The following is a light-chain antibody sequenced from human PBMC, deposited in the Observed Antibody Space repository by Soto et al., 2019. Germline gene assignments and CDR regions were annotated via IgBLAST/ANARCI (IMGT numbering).Light chain of an antibody. V-gene: IGKV3-15*01. CDR1: QSVSTN. Sequence: EIVMTQSPATVSVSPGERATLSCRASQSVSTNLAWYQQKPGQAPRLLIYGAFTRATGIPATFSGTGSGTEFTLTISSLETEDFAAYYYCQQRSSWPPITFGQGTRLEIK. J-gene: IGKJ5*01. CDR2: GAF. CDR3: QQRSSWPPIT.